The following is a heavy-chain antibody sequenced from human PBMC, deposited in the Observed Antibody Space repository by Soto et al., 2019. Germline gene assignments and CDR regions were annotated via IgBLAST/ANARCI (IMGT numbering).Heavy chain of an antibody. CDR2: INPSGGST. V-gene: IGHV1-46*01. J-gene: IGHJ6*02. Sequence: SVKVSCKASGYTFTSYYMHWVRQAPVQGLEWMGIINPSGGSTSYAQKFQGRVTMTRDTSTSTVYMELSSLRSEDTAVYYCARAHNYDFWSGYYYYGMDVWGQGTTVTVSS. D-gene: IGHD3-3*01. CDR1: GYTFTSYY. CDR3: ARAHNYDFWSGYYYYGMDV.